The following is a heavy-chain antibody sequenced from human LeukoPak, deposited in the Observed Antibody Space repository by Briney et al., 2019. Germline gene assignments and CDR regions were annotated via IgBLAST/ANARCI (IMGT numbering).Heavy chain of an antibody. CDR2: IHYSGTT. V-gene: IGHV4-34*01. CDR1: GGSFSGYY. CDR3: TGYSSGWSSGGGY. D-gene: IGHD6-19*01. J-gene: IGHJ4*02. Sequence: SETLSLTCAVYGGSFSGYYWGWIRQPPGKGLEWIASIHYSGTTYYSPSLKSRVAISVDRSNNQFSLRLSSVTAADTAVYFCTGYSSGWSSGGGYWGQGTLVTVSS.